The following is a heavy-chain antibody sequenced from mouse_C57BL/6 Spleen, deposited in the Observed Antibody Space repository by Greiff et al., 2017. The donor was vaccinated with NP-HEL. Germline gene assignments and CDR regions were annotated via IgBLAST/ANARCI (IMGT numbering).Heavy chain of an antibody. CDR2: IHPNSGST. J-gene: IGHJ3*01. CDR1: GYTFTSYW. D-gene: IGHD1-1*01. V-gene: IGHV1-64*01. Sequence: VQLQQPGAELVKPGASVKLSCKASGYTFTSYWMHWVKQRPGQGLEWIGMIHPNSGSTNYNEKFKSKATLTVDKSSSTAYMQLSSLTSEDSAVYYCASSYYSDGFAYWGQGTLVTVSA. CDR3: ASSYYSDGFAY.